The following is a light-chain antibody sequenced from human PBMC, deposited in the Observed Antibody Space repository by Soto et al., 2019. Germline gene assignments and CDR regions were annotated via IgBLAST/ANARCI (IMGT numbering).Light chain of an antibody. CDR2: EVS. Sequence: QSALTQPPSASGSPGQSVTISCTGTSSDVGGYNFVSWYQQHPGKAPKLMIFEVSKRPSGVPDRFSGSKSDNTASLTVSGLQAEDEADYYCSSYAGGNNVIFGAGTKVTVL. CDR3: SSYAGGNNVI. J-gene: IGLJ2*01. CDR1: SSDVGGYNF. V-gene: IGLV2-8*01.